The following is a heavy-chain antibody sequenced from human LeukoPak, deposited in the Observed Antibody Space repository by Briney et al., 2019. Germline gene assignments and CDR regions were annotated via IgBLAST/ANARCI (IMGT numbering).Heavy chain of an antibody. J-gene: IGHJ6*02. V-gene: IGHV4-61*08. Sequence: SETLSLTCTVSGGSISSGGYYWSWIRQHPGKGLEWIGYIYYSGSTNYNPSLKSRVTISVDTSKDQFSLKLSSVTAADTAVYYCARDLRSSGWYGDYYYYGMDVWGQGTTVTVSS. CDR2: IYYSGST. CDR3: ARDLRSSGWYGDYYYYGMDV. CDR1: GGSISSGGYY. D-gene: IGHD6-19*01.